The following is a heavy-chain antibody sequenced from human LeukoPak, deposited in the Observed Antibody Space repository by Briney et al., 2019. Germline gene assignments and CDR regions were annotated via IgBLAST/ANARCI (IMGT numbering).Heavy chain of an antibody. Sequence: SETLSLTCTVSGASMSSSYWSWIRQPAGKGLEWIGRIYTSGVTSYNPSLKSRVIMSIDASKNQFSLNLRSVIAADTAVYYCSRGSYNSWSWGQGTLVTVSS. V-gene: IGHV4-4*07. CDR3: SRGSYNSWS. CDR1: GASMSSSY. J-gene: IGHJ5*02. D-gene: IGHD3-10*01. CDR2: IYTSGVT.